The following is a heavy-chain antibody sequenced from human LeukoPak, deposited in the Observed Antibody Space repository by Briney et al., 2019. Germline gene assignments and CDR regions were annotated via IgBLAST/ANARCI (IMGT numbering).Heavy chain of an antibody. D-gene: IGHD3-10*01. Sequence: PGGSLRLSCAASGFTFSNFGMHWVRQAPGKGLEWVAFIRYDGSNKYYADSVKGRFTISRDNSKNTLYLQMNSLRAEDSAVYYCAKGSGYGSGAFTTYSFDYWGLGTLVTVSS. CDR1: GFTFSNFG. J-gene: IGHJ4*02. CDR3: AKGSGYGSGAFTTYSFDY. V-gene: IGHV3-30*02. CDR2: IRYDGSNK.